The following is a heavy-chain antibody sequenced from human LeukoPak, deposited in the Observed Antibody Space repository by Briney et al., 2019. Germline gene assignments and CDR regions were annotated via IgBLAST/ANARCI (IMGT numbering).Heavy chain of an antibody. D-gene: IGHD4-17*01. Sequence: GESLKISCKGSGYTFTNYWIGWVRQMPGKGLDFMGIIYPGDSDTRYSPSFQGQVTISADKSFTTAYLQWSSLKTSDTAMYYCASRYGAEIAFDIWGQGTMVTVSS. CDR1: GYTFTNYW. CDR3: ASRYGAEIAFDI. V-gene: IGHV5-51*01. CDR2: IYPGDSDT. J-gene: IGHJ3*02.